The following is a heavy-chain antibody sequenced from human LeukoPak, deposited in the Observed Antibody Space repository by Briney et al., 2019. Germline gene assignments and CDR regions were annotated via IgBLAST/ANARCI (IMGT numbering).Heavy chain of an antibody. CDR1: GGSISSYY. J-gene: IGHJ4*02. D-gene: IGHD1-26*01. CDR2: IYTSGST. CDR3: ARENSGSYREFDY. V-gene: IGHV4-4*07. Sequence: SETLSLTCTVSGGSISSYYWSWIRQPAGKGLEWIGRIYTSGSTNYNASLKSRVSMSVDTSKNQFSLKLSSVTSADTAVFYCARENSGSYREFDYWGQGTLVTVSS.